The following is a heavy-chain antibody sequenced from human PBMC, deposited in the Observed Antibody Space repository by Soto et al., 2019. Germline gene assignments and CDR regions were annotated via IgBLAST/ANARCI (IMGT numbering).Heavy chain of an antibody. D-gene: IGHD4-4*01. CDR2: IYSSGSTKYSGST. J-gene: IGHJ5*02. CDR1: GGPIRSYY. V-gene: IGHV4-59*01. Sequence: PSETRSLTCNVSGGPIRSYYLSWIRQPPGKGLEWIGYIYSSGSTKYSGSTNYNPSLKSRVSISVDTSKNQFSLNLSSVTAADTAVYYCARGNYYDPWGQGTLVTVSS. CDR3: ARGNYYDP.